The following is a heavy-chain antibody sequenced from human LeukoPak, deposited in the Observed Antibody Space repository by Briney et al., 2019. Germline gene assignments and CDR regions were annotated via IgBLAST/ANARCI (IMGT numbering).Heavy chain of an antibody. V-gene: IGHV4-4*09. J-gene: IGHJ6*03. CDR3: ARNGHMDV. Sequence: PSETLSLTCTVSGGSISSYYWSWIRQPPGKGLEWIGYIYTSGSTNCNPSLKSRVTISVDTSRNQFSLKLTSVTAADTAVYYCARNGHMDVWGKGTTVTVSS. CDR2: IYTSGST. CDR1: GGSISSYY.